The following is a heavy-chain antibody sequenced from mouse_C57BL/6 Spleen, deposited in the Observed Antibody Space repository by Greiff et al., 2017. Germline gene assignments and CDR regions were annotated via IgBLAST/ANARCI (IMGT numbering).Heavy chain of an antibody. CDR1: GYAFSSSW. CDR3: SRSNEYDGDYYAMDY. V-gene: IGHV1-82*01. CDR2: IYPGDGDT. Sequence: QVQLQQSGPELVKPGASVKISCKASGYAFSSSWMNWVKQRPGKGLEWIGRIYPGDGDTNYNGKFKGKATLTADKSSSTAYMQLSSLTSEDSAVYFCSRSNEYDGDYYAMDYWGQGTSVTVSS. J-gene: IGHJ4*01. D-gene: IGHD2-4*01.